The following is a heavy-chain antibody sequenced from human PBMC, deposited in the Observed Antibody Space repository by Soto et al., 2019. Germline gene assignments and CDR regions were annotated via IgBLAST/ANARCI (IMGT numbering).Heavy chain of an antibody. CDR3: ARGGRALYGSGSYYLVWFVP. CDR2: ISAYNGNT. J-gene: IGHJ5*02. V-gene: IGHV1-18*01. D-gene: IGHD3-10*01. CDR1: GYTFTSYG. Sequence: ASVKVSCKASGYTFTSYGISWVRQAPGQGLEWMGWISAYNGNTNYAQKLQGRVTMTTDTSTSTAYMELRSLRSDDTAVYYCARGGRALYGSGSYYLVWFVPWRREPWSPAPQ.